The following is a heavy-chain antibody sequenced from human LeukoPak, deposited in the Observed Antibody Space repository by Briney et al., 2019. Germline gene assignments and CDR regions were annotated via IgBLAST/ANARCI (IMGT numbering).Heavy chain of an antibody. CDR2: INPNSGGT. J-gene: IGHJ4*02. CDR3: ARDYLIGPHFDY. Sequence: ASVKVSCKASGYTLTGYYMHWVRQAPGQGLEWMGWINPNSGGTNYAQKFQGRVTMTRDTSISTAYMELSRLRSDDTAVYYCARDYLIGPHFDYWGQGTLVTVSS. CDR1: GYTLTGYY. V-gene: IGHV1-2*02. D-gene: IGHD3-16*01.